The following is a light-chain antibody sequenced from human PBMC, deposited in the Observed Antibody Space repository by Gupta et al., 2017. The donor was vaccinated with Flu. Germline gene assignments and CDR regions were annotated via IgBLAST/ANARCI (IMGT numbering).Light chain of an antibody. CDR3: MQALQTPLT. CDR1: RSLLHSNGYNY. CDR2: LGS. Sequence: DIVMTQSPLSLPVTPGEPASISCRSSRSLLHSNGYNYLDWYLQKPGQSPQLLIYLGSNRASGVPDRFSDSGSGTDFTLKISRVEAEDVGVYYCMQALQTPLTFGGGTKVEIK. J-gene: IGKJ4*01. V-gene: IGKV2-28*01.